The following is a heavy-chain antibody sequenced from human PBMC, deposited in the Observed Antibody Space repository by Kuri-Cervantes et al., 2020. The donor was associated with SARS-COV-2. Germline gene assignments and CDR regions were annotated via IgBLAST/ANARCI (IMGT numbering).Heavy chain of an antibody. D-gene: IGHD3-22*01. J-gene: IGHJ4*02. CDR2: ISSSSSYI. Sequence: GGSLRLSCAASGFTFSSYSMNWVRQAPGKGLEWVSSISSSSSYIYYADSVKGRFTISRDNAKNSLYLQMNSLRAEDTAVYYCALDYYGSSGRGDYWGQGTLVTVSS. V-gene: IGHV3-21*01. CDR1: GFTFSSYS. CDR3: ALDYYGSSGRGDY.